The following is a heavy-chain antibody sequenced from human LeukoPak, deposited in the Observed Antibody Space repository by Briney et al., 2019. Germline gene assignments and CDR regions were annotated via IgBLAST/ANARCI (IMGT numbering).Heavy chain of an antibody. CDR3: AKDTFRAASSQFDS. CDR2: ISGSGSST. J-gene: IGHJ4*02. D-gene: IGHD6-13*01. Sequence: GGSLRLSCAASGFTFSSYAMSWVRQAPGKGLEWVSGISGSGSSTYYADSVKGRLTVSRDNSKDTLYLQMSSLRAEDTAIYYCAKDTFRAASSQFDSWGLGTLVTVSS. CDR1: GFTFSSYA. V-gene: IGHV3-23*01.